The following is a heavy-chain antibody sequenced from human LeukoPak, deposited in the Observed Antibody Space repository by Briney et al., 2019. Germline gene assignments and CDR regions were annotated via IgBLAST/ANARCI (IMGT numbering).Heavy chain of an antibody. D-gene: IGHD6-19*01. CDR1: GGSIISGSFY. Sequence: PSETLSLTCTVSGGSIISGSFYWSWIRQPAGKGLEWIGRISTNGNTNYNPSLKSRVTISVDTSKNQFSLMLNSVTAADTAVYYCAMSSSVTRFDYWGQGTLVTVSS. CDR3: AMSSSVTRFDY. CDR2: ISTNGNT. V-gene: IGHV4-61*02. J-gene: IGHJ4*02.